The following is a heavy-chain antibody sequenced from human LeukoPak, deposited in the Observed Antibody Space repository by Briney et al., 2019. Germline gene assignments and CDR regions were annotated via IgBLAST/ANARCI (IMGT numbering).Heavy chain of an antibody. CDR2: ISSSSSYI. Sequence: GGSLRLSCAASGFTFSSYSMNWVRQAPGKGLEWVSSISSSSSYIYYADSVKGRFTISRDNAKNSLYLQMNSLRAEDTAVYYCAGSHTAMVTYDYWGQGTLVTVSS. CDR1: GFTFSSYS. CDR3: AGSHTAMVTYDY. J-gene: IGHJ4*02. D-gene: IGHD5-18*01. V-gene: IGHV3-21*01.